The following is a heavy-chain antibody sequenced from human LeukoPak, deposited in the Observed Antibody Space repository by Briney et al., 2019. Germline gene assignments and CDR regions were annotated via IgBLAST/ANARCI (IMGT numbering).Heavy chain of an antibody. V-gene: IGHV3-21*01. Sequence: GGSLRLSCAASGFTFSYYNMNWVRQAPGKGLEWVSSISSSRSYIYYADSVKGRFTISRDNAKNSLDLQMNSLRVEDTAVYYCARVGGTDFYYYYHMDVWGKGTTVTVSS. J-gene: IGHJ6*03. CDR1: GFTFSYYN. CDR2: ISSSRSYI. D-gene: IGHD1-26*01. CDR3: ARVGGTDFYYYYHMDV.